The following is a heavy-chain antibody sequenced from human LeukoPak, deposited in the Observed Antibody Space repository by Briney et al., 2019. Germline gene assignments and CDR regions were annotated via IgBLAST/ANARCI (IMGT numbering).Heavy chain of an antibody. J-gene: IGHJ4*02. D-gene: IGHD6-19*01. V-gene: IGHV4-59*11. Sequence: SETLSLTCTVSGGSISSHYWSWIRQPPGKGLEWIGYIYYSGSTNYNPSLKSRVTISVDTSKNQFSLKLSSVTAADTAAYYCARGYSSGWYGYWGQGTLVTVSS. CDR3: ARGYSSGWYGY. CDR2: IYYSGST. CDR1: GGSISSHY.